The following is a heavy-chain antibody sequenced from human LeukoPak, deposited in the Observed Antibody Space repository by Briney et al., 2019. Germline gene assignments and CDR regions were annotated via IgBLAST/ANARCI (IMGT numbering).Heavy chain of an antibody. V-gene: IGHV1-2*02. D-gene: IGHD3-22*01. CDR3: ARDEGMIVVVTPLD. Sequence: ASVKVSCKASGYTFTSYYMHWVRQAPGQGLEWMGWINPNSGGTNYAQKFQGRVTMTRDTPISTAYMELSRLRSDDTAVYYCARDEGMIVVVTPLDWGQGTLVTVSS. J-gene: IGHJ4*02. CDR2: INPNSGGT. CDR1: GYTFTSYY.